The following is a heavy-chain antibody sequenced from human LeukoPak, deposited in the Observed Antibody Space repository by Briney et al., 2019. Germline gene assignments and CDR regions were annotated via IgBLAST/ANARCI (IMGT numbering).Heavy chain of an antibody. V-gene: IGHV4-59*01. CDR2: IYYSGST. CDR3: ARYCSSSSCYGRFDY. J-gene: IGHJ4*02. Sequence: PSETLSLTCTVSGGSISSYYWSWIRQPPGKGLEWIGYIYYSGSTNYNPSLKSRVTISVDTSKNQLSLKLSSVTAADTAVYYCARYCSSSSCYGRFDYWGQGTLVTVSS. CDR1: GGSISSYY. D-gene: IGHD2-2*01.